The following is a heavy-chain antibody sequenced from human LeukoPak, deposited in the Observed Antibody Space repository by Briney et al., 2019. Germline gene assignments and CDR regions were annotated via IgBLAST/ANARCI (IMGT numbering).Heavy chain of an antibody. CDR1: GFIFSNAW. CDR2: IQGKNEGGTT. CDR3: AKLVVVAANGDY. D-gene: IGHD2-15*01. Sequence: GGSLRLSCTASGFIFSNAWMSWVRQAPGKGLEWVGRIQGKNEGGTTDYAAPVKGRFSISRDDSISTLYLQMNSLRAEDTAVYYCAKLVVVAANGDYWGQGTLVTVSS. V-gene: IGHV3-15*01. J-gene: IGHJ4*02.